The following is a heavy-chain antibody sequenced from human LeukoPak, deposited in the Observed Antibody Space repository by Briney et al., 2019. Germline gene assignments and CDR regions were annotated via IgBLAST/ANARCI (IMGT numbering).Heavy chain of an antibody. CDR2: IYSSGST. D-gene: IGHD3-16*01. J-gene: IGHJ6*02. CDR3: ARDPAVGANGDYYNYGMDV. V-gene: IGHV4-4*07. Sequence: SETLSLTCTVSGASISSSYWSWIRQPAGKGLEWIGRIYSSGSTSYNPSLKSRVTMSLDMSKNQFSLRLSSVTAADTVVYFCARDPAVGANGDYYNYGMDVWGQGTTVLVSS. CDR1: GASISSSY.